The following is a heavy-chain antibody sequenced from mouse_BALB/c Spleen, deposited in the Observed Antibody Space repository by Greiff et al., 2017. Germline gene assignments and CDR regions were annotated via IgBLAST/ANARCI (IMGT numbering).Heavy chain of an antibody. Sequence: EVQGVESGGGLVQPGGSRKLSCAASGFTFSSFGMHWVRQAPEKGLEWVAYISSGSSTIYYADTVKGRFTISRDNPKNTLFLQMTSLRSEDTAMYYCARSGDGYYRYFDYWGQGTTLTVSS. CDR1: GFTFSSFG. V-gene: IGHV5-17*02. D-gene: IGHD2-3*01. J-gene: IGHJ2*01. CDR2: ISSGSSTI. CDR3: ARSGDGYYRYFDY.